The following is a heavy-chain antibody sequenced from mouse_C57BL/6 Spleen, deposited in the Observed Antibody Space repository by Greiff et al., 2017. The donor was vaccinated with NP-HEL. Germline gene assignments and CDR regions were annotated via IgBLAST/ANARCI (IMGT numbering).Heavy chain of an antibody. CDR1: GYAFSSYW. V-gene: IGHV1-80*01. D-gene: IGHD2-4*01. CDR3: ARGGIYYDYDGDYYAMDY. CDR2: IYPGDGDT. J-gene: IGHJ4*01. Sequence: VQLQQSGAELVKPGASVKISCKASGYAFSSYWMNWVKQRPGKGLEWIGQIYPGDGDTNYNGKFKGKATLTADKSSSTAYMQLSSLTSEDSAVYFCARGGIYYDYDGDYYAMDYWGQGTSVTVSS.